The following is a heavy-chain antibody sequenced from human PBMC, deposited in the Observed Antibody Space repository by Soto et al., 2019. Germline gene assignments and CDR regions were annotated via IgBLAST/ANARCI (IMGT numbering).Heavy chain of an antibody. V-gene: IGHV1-2*04. CDR3: ARDIYYGSGSYLHGMDV. CDR1: GYTFTGYY. D-gene: IGHD3-10*01. CDR2: INPNSGGT. Sequence: ASVKVSCKASGYTFTGYYMHWVRQAPGQGLEWMGWINPNSGGTNYAQKFQGWVTMTRDTSISTAYMELSRLRSDDTAVYYCARDIYYGSGSYLHGMDVWGQGTTVTVSS. J-gene: IGHJ6*02.